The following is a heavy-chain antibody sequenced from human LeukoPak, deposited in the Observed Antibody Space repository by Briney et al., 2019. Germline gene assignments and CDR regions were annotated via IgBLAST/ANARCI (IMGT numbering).Heavy chain of an antibody. CDR3: ARYGDYDTFQY. CDR1: GFTLSRYW. Sequence: PGGSLRLSCEASGFTLSRYWMSCVRQAPGKGLEWVANIKQDASEKRYVESVRGRFTISRDNAKNSLSLEMNSLRAEDTAVYYCARYGDYDTFQYWGQGTLVTVSS. D-gene: IGHD4-17*01. V-gene: IGHV3-7*03. J-gene: IGHJ4*02. CDR2: IKQDASEK.